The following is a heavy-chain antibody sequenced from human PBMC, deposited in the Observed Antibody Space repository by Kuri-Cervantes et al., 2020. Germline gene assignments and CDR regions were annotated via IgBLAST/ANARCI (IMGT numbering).Heavy chain of an antibody. D-gene: IGHD3-22*01. J-gene: IGHJ4*02. CDR3: TTDEGDSTSYYNFDY. V-gene: IGHV3-11*01. CDR2: ISSSGSTI. Sequence: GESLKISCAASGFTFSDYYMSWIRQAPGKGLEWVSYISSSGSTIYYADSVKGRFTISRDNAKNSLYLQMNSLKTEDTAIYYCTTDEGDSTSYYNFDYWGQGTLVTVSS. CDR1: GFTFSDYY.